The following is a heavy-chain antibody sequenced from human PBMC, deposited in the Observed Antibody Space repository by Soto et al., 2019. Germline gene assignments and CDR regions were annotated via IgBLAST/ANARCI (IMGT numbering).Heavy chain of an antibody. V-gene: IGHV3-23*01. D-gene: IGHD6-25*01. CDR1: GFTFSSYA. Sequence: EVPLLESGGGLVQPGGSLRLSCAASGFTFSSYAMSWVRQAPGKGLDWVSEISGSGGTTYYADSVKGRFTMSRDKXXNTLYLQINSLRAEDTAVYYCAKTLTIAAHDAFDIWGQGTMVTVSS. J-gene: IGHJ3*02. CDR3: AKTLTIAAHDAFDI. CDR2: ISGSGGTT.